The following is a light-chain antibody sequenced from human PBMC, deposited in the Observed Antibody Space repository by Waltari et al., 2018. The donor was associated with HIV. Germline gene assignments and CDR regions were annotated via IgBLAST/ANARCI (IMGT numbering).Light chain of an antibody. Sequence: QSVLTQPPSVSGAPGQRVTLSCTGSHSNIGPHDVHWYQQFPGTAPQLLIYNTNNRPSGVPDRFSGSKSGTSASLAITGLQAEDEADYYCQSSDTSLSGSVFGGGTKLTVL. CDR1: HSNIGPHD. CDR2: NTN. J-gene: IGLJ2*01. CDR3: QSSDTSLSGSV. V-gene: IGLV1-40*01.